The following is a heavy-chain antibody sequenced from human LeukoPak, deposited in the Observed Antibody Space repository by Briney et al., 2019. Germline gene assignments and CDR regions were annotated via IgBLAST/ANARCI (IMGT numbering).Heavy chain of an antibody. Sequence: ASVKVSCKASGGTFSSYAISWVRQAPGQGLEWMGGIIPIFGTANYAQKFQGRVTTTADESTSTAYMELSSLRSEDTAVYYCAREGSYCSGGSCYYDYWGQGTLVTVSS. CDR1: GGTFSSYA. CDR3: AREGSYCSGGSCYYDY. D-gene: IGHD2-15*01. V-gene: IGHV1-69*13. CDR2: IIPIFGTA. J-gene: IGHJ4*02.